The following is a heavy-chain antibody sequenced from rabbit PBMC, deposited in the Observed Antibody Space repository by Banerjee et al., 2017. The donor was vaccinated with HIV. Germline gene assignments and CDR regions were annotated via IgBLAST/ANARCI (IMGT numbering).Heavy chain of an antibody. J-gene: IGHJ6*01. CDR3: TRSQVAGAWDL. CDR1: GIDFSSYG. V-gene: IGHV1S47*01. Sequence: QEQLVESGGGLVTLGGSLKLSCKASGIDFSSYGISWVRQAPGKGLEWIAYIYPDYGSTDYASWVNGRFTISLDNAQNTVFLQMTSLTDADTATYFCTRSQVAGAWDLWGQGTLVTVS. D-gene: IGHD4-1*01. CDR2: IYPDYGST.